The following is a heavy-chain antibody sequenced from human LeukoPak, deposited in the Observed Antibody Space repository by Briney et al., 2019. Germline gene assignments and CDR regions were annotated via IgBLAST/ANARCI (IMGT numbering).Heavy chain of an antibody. CDR3: ARADYYDRSGYYFFSGFDY. J-gene: IGHJ4*02. Sequence: ASVKVSCKASGYTFTSYYMHWVRQAPGQGLEWMGIINPSGGSTSYAQKFQGRVTMTRDTSTSTVYMELSSLRSEDTAVYYCARADYYDRSGYYFFSGFDYWGQGTLVTVSS. CDR1: GYTFTSYY. CDR2: INPSGGST. V-gene: IGHV1-46*01. D-gene: IGHD3-22*01.